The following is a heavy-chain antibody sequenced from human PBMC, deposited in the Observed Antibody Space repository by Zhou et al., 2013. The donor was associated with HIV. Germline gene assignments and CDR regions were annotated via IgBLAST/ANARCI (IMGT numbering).Heavy chain of an antibody. V-gene: IGHV1-8*02. CDR3: ARDGGLTIFRVTMFHHAFNI. CDR2: MNPNNGNT. CDR1: GYTFTTYD. D-gene: IGHD3-3*01. J-gene: IGHJ3*02. Sequence: QVQLVQSGTEVKKPGASVKVSCKASGYTFTTYDINWVRQATGQGLEYMGWMNPNNGNTASAQRFQGRITMTRATSISTAYLELSSLRSEDTAVYYCARDGGLTIFRVTMFHHAFNIWGQGTLVAVSS.